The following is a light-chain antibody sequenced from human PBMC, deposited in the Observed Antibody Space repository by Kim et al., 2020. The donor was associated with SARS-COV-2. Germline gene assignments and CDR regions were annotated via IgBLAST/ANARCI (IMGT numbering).Light chain of an antibody. Sequence: EIVMTQSPAPLSVSLGERATLSCRASQNVGSYLSWFQQKPGQPPRLLIRDSSGRATGVAARFSGSGSGTEFTLTISGLQSDDFAVYYCQQYEDWPLTFGGGTKVEIK. CDR3: QQYEDWPLT. CDR1: QNVGSY. CDR2: DSS. J-gene: IGKJ4*01. V-gene: IGKV3-15*01.